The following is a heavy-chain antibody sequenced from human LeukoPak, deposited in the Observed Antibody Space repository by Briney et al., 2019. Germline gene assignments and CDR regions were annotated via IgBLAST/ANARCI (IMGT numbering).Heavy chain of an antibody. CDR3: ARARTVVTPGYFDY. D-gene: IGHD4-23*01. CDR2: ISYDGSNK. J-gene: IGHJ4*02. V-gene: IGHV3-30-3*01. CDR1: GFTFSSYA. Sequence: GGSLRLSCAASGFTFSSYAMHWVRQAPGKGLEWVAVISYDGSNKYYADSVKGRFTISRDNSKNTLYLQMNSLRAEDTAVYYYARARTVVTPGYFDYWGQGTLVTVSS.